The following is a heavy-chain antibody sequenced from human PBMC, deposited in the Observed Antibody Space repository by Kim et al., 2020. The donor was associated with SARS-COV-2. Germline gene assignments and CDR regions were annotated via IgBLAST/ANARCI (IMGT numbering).Heavy chain of an antibody. Sequence: GESLKISCEASGYNFASYWISWVRQMPGKGLEWMGRIDPSDSYTDYSPSFQGHVTISTENSHSTAYLQWSSLKASDTAMYYCARRGHYSRSWDYFDPWGQGTLVTVSS. D-gene: IGHD6-13*01. V-gene: IGHV5-10-1*01. J-gene: IGHJ5*02. CDR1: GYNFASYW. CDR2: IDPSDSYT. CDR3: ARRGHYSRSWDYFDP.